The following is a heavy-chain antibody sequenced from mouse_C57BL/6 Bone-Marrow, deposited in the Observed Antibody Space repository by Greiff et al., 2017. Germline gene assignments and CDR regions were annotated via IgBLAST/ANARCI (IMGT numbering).Heavy chain of an antibody. J-gene: IGHJ2*01. CDR2: IRNKANGYTT. CDR1: GFTFTDYY. V-gene: IGHV7-3*01. D-gene: IGHD2-5*01. CDR3: ARYLYYSNPYFDY. Sequence: EVMLVESGGGLVQPGGSLSLSCAASGFTFTDYYMSWVRQPPGKALEWLGFIRNKANGYTTEYSASVKGRFTISRDNSQSILYLQMNALRAEDSATYYCARYLYYSNPYFDYWGQGTTLTVSS.